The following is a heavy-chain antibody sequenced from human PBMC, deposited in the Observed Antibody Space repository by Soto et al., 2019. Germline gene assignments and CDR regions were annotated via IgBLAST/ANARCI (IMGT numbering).Heavy chain of an antibody. D-gene: IGHD5-12*01. J-gene: IGHJ6*03. CDR3: ARAIGDVVATINGIMVSYYYYYYMDV. Sequence: GGSLRLSCAASGFTFCDYYLSWIRQAPGKGLEWVSYISSSGSTIYYADSVKGRFTISRDNAKNSLYLQMNSLRAEDTAVYYCARAIGDVVATINGIMVSYYYYYYMDVWGKGTTVTVS. CDR1: GFTFCDYY. CDR2: ISSSGSTI. V-gene: IGHV3-11*01.